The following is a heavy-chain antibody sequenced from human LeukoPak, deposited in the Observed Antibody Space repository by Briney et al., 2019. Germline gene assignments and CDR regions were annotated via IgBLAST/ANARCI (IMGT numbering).Heavy chain of an antibody. V-gene: IGHV3-7*01. CDR2: IKQDGSEK. CDR1: GFTFSSYW. Sequence: PGGSLRLSCAASGFTFSSYWMSWVRQAPGKGLEWVANIKQDGSEKYYVDSVKGRFTISRDNAKNSLHLQMNSLRAEDTAVYYCARVTAAALTYYYYMDVWGKGTTVTVSS. D-gene: IGHD6-13*01. CDR3: ARVTAAALTYYYYMDV. J-gene: IGHJ6*03.